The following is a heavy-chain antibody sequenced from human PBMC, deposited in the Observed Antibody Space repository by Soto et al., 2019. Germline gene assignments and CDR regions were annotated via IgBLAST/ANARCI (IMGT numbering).Heavy chain of an antibody. J-gene: IGHJ6*03. Sequence: QDQLVQSGVEVKKPGASVKVSCKASGYSFTNYGITWVRQAPGQGFEWMGWISAYNGNTNYAQKFQGRGTMTPDASTSTAYLELRSLRSDDTAVYYCAKDRGVAPPVAGNTHYYYYMDVWGKGTTVTVSS. CDR2: ISAYNGNT. CDR1: GYSFTNYG. V-gene: IGHV1-18*01. CDR3: AKDRGVAPPVAGNTHYYYYMDV. D-gene: IGHD6-19*01.